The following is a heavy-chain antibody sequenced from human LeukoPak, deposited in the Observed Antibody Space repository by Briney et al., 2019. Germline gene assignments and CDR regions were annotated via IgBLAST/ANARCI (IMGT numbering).Heavy chain of an antibody. CDR1: GFTFSGYA. D-gene: IGHD3-22*01. CDR2: MSGSGGST. Sequence: AGGSLRLSCGASGFTFSGYAMSWVSQAPGKGLEWVSGMSGSGGSTYYAESVKGRFTISRDISNNTLYLQMNSLRAEDTAVYYCAKGGIYYYDISGYFFDYWGQGTLVTVSS. CDR3: AKGGIYYYDISGYFFDY. V-gene: IGHV3-23*01. J-gene: IGHJ4*02.